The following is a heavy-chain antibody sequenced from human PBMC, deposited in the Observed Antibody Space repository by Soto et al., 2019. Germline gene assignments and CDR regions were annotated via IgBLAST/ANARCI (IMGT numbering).Heavy chain of an antibody. CDR1: GFSLTTSGVG. CDR2: IYWDDDK. D-gene: IGHD3-3*01. J-gene: IGHJ4*02. V-gene: IGHV2-5*02. Sequence: QITLNESGPTVVRPTETLTLTCRFSGFSLTTSGVGVGWILQSPGKAPEWLALIYWDDDKRYSASLKSRLTITKDTSKNQVVLTGSDLDPTDTATYYCAHRVLRTVFGLVTTTAIYFDFWGQGTPVAVSS. CDR3: AHRVLRTVFGLVTTTAIYFDF.